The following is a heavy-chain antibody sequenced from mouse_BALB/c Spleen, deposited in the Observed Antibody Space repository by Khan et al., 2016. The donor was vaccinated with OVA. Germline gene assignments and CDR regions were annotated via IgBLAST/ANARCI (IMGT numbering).Heavy chain of an antibody. Sequence: QVRLQQSGPGLVAPSQSLSITCTISGFSLTSYGIHWVRQPPGKGLEWLVVIWSDGSTIYNSTLKSRLSITKDNSRSQVFLKMNSVQTDDTAMYYCARQPYYHYYALDYWGQGTSVTVSS. CDR3: ARQPYYHYYALDY. D-gene: IGHD2-10*01. V-gene: IGHV2-6-1*01. J-gene: IGHJ4*01. CDR2: IWSDGST. CDR1: GFSLTSYG.